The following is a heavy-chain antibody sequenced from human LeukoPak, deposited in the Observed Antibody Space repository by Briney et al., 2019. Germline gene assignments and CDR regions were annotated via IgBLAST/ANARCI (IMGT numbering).Heavy chain of an antibody. CDR3: ARRVSLDPNYGDYAPKWFDP. CDR1: GYSFTSYW. D-gene: IGHD4-17*01. J-gene: IGHJ5*02. Sequence: GESLKISCKGSGYSFTSYWIGWVRQMPGKGLEWMGIIYPGDSDTRYSPSFQGQVTISADKSISTAYLQWSSLKASDTAMYYCARRVSLDPNYGDYAPKWFDPWGQGTLVTVSS. CDR2: IYPGDSDT. V-gene: IGHV5-51*01.